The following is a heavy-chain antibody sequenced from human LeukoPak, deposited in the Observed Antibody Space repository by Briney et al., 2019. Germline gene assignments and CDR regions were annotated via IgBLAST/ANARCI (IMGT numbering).Heavy chain of an antibody. CDR1: GFTFSNYE. V-gene: IGHV3-48*03. CDR2: ISSRGSTI. J-gene: IGHJ4*02. Sequence: GGSLRLSCAASGFTFSNYEMNWVRQAPGKGLEWVSYISSRGSTIYYADSVKGRFTISRDNAKSSLHLQMNSLRAEDTAVYYCAKENGAAVISHFDYWGQGTLVTVSS. CDR3: AKENGAAVISHFDY. D-gene: IGHD2-21*01.